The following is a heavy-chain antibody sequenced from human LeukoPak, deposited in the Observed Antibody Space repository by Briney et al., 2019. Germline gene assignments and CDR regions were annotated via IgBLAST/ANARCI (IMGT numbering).Heavy chain of an antibody. J-gene: IGHJ4*02. V-gene: IGHV3-11*04. Sequence: GGSLRLSCAASGFTFSDYYMSWIRQAPGEGLDWVSYISSSDNTIYYADSVKGRFTVSRDNAKNSLYLQMNSLTAEDTAVYYCARVSSSSLFDYWGQGTLVAVSS. CDR3: ARVSSSSLFDY. CDR1: GFTFSDYY. D-gene: IGHD6-6*01. CDR2: ISSSDNTI.